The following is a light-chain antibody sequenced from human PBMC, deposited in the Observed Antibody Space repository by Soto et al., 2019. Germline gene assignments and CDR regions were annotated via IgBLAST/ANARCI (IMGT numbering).Light chain of an antibody. CDR1: SSNIGAGYD. CDR3: QSYDSNLSGSL. CDR2: RNN. J-gene: IGLJ2*01. Sequence: QSVLTQPPSVSGAPGQRVTLSCTGSSSNIGAGYDVHWYQQLPGTAPKLLIYRNNNRPSGVPDRFSGSKSGTSASLAITGLQAEDEADYYCQSYDSNLSGSLFGGGTKVTVL. V-gene: IGLV1-40*01.